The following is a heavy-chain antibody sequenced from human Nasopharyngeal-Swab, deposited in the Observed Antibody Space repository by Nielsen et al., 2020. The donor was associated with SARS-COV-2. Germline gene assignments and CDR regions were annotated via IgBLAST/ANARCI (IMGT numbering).Heavy chain of an antibody. J-gene: IGHJ6*02. V-gene: IGHV3-7*01. CDR1: GFTFSSYA. CDR2: IKHDGSAK. D-gene: IGHD3-3*01. CDR3: ARHYDFWSGYYNSHFYGMDV. Sequence: GESLKISCADSGFTFSSYAMSWVRQAPGHGLEWVANIKHDGSAKYYADSVKGRFTISRDNAKSSLHLQMNSLRAEDTAVYYCARHYDFWSGYYNSHFYGMDVWGQGTTVTVSS.